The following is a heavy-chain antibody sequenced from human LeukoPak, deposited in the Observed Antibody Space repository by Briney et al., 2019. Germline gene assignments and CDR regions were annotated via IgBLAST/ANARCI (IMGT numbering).Heavy chain of an antibody. J-gene: IGHJ5*02. Sequence: GGSLRLSCAASGFTFSSYAMSWVRQAPGKGLEWVSAISGSGGSTYYADSVKGRSTISRDNSKNTLYLQMNSLRAEDTAVYYRAKDVRSGYPNWFDPWGQGTLVTVSS. D-gene: IGHD3-22*01. CDR1: GFTFSSYA. V-gene: IGHV3-23*01. CDR3: AKDVRSGYPNWFDP. CDR2: ISGSGGST.